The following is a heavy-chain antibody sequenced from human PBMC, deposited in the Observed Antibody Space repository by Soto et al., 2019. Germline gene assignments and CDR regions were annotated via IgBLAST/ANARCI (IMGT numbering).Heavy chain of an antibody. Sequence: ASVKVSCKASGGTFSSYAICWVRHAPGHGLEWMGGIIPIFGTANYAQKFQGRVTITADESTSTAYMELSSLRSEDTAVYYCARGSYGDYVFAYWGQGTLVTVSS. CDR1: GGTFSSYA. J-gene: IGHJ4*02. V-gene: IGHV1-69*13. CDR2: IIPIFGTA. D-gene: IGHD4-17*01. CDR3: ARGSYGDYVFAY.